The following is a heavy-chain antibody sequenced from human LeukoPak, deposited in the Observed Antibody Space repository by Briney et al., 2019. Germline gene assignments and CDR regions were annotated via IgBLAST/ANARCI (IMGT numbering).Heavy chain of an antibody. CDR3: ARGTAARPRGLGRLATFDY. CDR2: INPNSGGT. J-gene: IGHJ4*02. CDR1: GYTFTGYY. V-gene: IGHV1-2*02. D-gene: IGHD6-6*01. Sequence: ASVKVSCKASGYTFTGYYMHWVRQAPGQGLEWMGWINPNSGGTNYAQKFQGRVTMTRDTSISTAYMELSRLRSDDTAVYYCARGTAARPRGLGRLATFDYWGQGTLVTVSS.